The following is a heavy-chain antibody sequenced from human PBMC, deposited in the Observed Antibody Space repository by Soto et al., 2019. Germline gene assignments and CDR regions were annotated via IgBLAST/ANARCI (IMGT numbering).Heavy chain of an antibody. Sequence: EVQLLESGGGFVQPGGSVRLSCVVSGITFGTYGMNWVRQAPGKGLEWVSGISAGGGTTYYADSVNGRFTVSRDNSKNTLYLQMNNLRAEDTAVYYCAKGQGARVAKGAVFDYWGLGTLVTVSS. CDR3: AKGQGARVAKGAVFDY. V-gene: IGHV3-23*01. CDR1: GITFGTYG. D-gene: IGHD2-15*01. CDR2: ISAGGGTT. J-gene: IGHJ4*02.